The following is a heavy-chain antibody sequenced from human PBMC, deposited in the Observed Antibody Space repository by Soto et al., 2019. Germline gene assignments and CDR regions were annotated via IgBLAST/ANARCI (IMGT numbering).Heavy chain of an antibody. CDR3: ARHYNGFDY. CDR2: IYSGDSDT. CDR1: GYRFSSNW. Sequence: GESLKISCKDSGYRFSSNWIAWVRQMPGKGLEWMGVIYSGDSDTRYSPSSQGQVTISVDKSINTAYLQWSSLKASDTAMYYCARHYNGFDYWGQGTLVTVSS. J-gene: IGHJ4*02. D-gene: IGHD1-1*01. V-gene: IGHV5-51*01.